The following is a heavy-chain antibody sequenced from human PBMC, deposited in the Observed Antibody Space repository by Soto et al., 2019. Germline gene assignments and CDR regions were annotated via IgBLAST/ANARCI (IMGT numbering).Heavy chain of an antibody. D-gene: IGHD6-19*01. Sequence: SVKVSCKASGGTFSSYAISWVRQAPGQGLEWMGGIIPIFGTANYAQKFQGRVTITADESTSTAYMELSSLRSEDTAVYYCARDRRYSSGWYYFDYWGQGTLVTVSS. CDR3: ARDRRYSSGWYYFDY. CDR1: GGTFSSYA. V-gene: IGHV1-69*13. J-gene: IGHJ4*02. CDR2: IIPIFGTA.